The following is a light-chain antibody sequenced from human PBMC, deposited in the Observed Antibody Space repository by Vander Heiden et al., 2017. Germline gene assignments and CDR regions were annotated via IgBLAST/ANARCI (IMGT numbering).Light chain of an antibody. CDR2: GAS. V-gene: IGKV1-12*01. CDR1: QNIDNW. J-gene: IGKJ1*01. Sequence: IEMTQSPSSVSAYVGDRVTITCRASQNIDNWLAWYQQKPGKAPKFLISGASSLQSGVLSRFSASGSGTYFTLTITSLQPEDFATYCCLQDYTFPWTLGQGTKVEVK. CDR3: LQDYTFPWT.